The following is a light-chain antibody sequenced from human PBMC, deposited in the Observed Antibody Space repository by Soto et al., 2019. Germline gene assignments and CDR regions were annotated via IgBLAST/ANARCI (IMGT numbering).Light chain of an antibody. Sequence: EIVLTHSPATLSLSPWERATLSCRASQSVSSNLAWYQQRPGQAPRLVIYGASTRATGIPARFSGSGAGTDFTLTITSLQSEDFGVYFCQQYKDWPTTFGQGTKVDIK. CDR2: GAS. CDR1: QSVSSN. CDR3: QQYKDWPTT. V-gene: IGKV3-15*01. J-gene: IGKJ1*01.